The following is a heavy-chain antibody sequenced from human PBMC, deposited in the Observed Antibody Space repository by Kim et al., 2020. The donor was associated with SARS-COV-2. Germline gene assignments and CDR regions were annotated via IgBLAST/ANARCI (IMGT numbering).Heavy chain of an antibody. V-gene: IGHV3-48*03. CDR1: GFTFSTHE. D-gene: IGHD1-26*01. J-gene: IGHJ4*02. Sequence: GGSLRLSCTGSGFTFSTHELNWVRQAPGKGLEWISYISGSGASIYYADSVKGRFTISRDNAKNSLHLQMNSLRVEDTAVYYCARDLWGASGSYSDWGQGT. CDR2: ISGSGASI. CDR3: ARDLWGASGSYSD.